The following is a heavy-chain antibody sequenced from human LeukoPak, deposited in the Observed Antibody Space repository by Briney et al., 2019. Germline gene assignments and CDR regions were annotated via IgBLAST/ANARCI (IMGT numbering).Heavy chain of an antibody. CDR3: ARDHRYAFDN. D-gene: IGHD5-12*01. Sequence: SGGSLRLSRAASGFNFIDYSMNWVRQAPGKGLEWISYIGISSGNTKYADSVKGRFTISRDKARNSLYLQMNSLRVEDTAVYYCARDHRYAFDNWGHGTLVTVSS. V-gene: IGHV3-48*01. CDR1: GFNFIDYS. CDR2: IGISSGNT. J-gene: IGHJ4*01.